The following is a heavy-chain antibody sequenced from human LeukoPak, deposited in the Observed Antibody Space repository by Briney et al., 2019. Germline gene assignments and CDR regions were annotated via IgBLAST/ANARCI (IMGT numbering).Heavy chain of an antibody. J-gene: IGHJ4*02. CDR3: ATSERDNFDY. V-gene: IGHV4-34*01. CDR2: INHSGST. D-gene: IGHD2-21*02. CDR1: GGSFSGYY. Sequence: SETLSLTCAVYGGSFSGYYWSWIRQPPGKGLEWIGEINHSGSTNYNPSLKSRVTISVDTSKNQFSLKLSSVTAADTAVYYCATSERDNFDYWGQGTLVTVSS.